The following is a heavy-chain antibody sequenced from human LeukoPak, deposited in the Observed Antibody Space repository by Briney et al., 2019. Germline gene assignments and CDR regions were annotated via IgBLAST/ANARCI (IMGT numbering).Heavy chain of an antibody. CDR1: GYTFTSYG. CDR2: ISAYNGNT. CDR3: ATQAAGYSSGIPPDAFDI. Sequence: ASVKVSCKASGYTFTSYGISWVRQAPGQGLEWMGWISAYNGNTNYAQKLQGRVTVTTDTSTSTAYMELRSLRSDDTAVYYCATQAAGYSSGIPPDAFDIWGQGTMVTVSS. V-gene: IGHV1-18*01. D-gene: IGHD6-19*01. J-gene: IGHJ3*02.